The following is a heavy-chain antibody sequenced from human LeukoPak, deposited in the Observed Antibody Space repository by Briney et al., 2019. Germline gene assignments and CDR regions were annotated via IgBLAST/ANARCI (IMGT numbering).Heavy chain of an antibody. CDR2: IYSGGST. D-gene: IGHD7-27*01. Sequence: GGSLRLSCAASGFTVSSSYMSWVRQAPGKGLEWVSVIYSGGSTYYADSVKGRFTISRDNSKNTLYLQMNSLRAEDMAVYYCANGEIRPHFDYWGQGTLVTVSS. CDR3: ANGEIRPHFDY. CDR1: GFTVSSSY. J-gene: IGHJ4*02. V-gene: IGHV3-53*01.